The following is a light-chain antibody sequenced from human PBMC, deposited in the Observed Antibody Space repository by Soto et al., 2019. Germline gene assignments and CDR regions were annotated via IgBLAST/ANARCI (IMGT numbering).Light chain of an antibody. CDR2: DAS. V-gene: IGKV3-11*01. CDR3: QQLRNWPSIT. Sequence: EIVLTQSPATLSLSPGERATLSCRASQSICLAIAWYQHKPGQAPRLLIYDASNRDTVIPARFSGGGSATDFNLTISSLETEDFAVYYCQQLRNWPSITFGQGTRLEIK. CDR1: QSICLA. J-gene: IGKJ5*01.